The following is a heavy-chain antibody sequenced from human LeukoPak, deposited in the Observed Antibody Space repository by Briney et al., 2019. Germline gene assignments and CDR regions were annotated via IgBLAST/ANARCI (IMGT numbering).Heavy chain of an antibody. CDR2: INHSGST. CDR3: ASTPGYDYVWGSYRRNWFDP. CDR1: GRSFSGYY. D-gene: IGHD3-16*02. Sequence: SETLSLTCAVYGRSFSGYYWSWIRQPPGEGLEWIGEINHSGSTNYNPSLKSRVTISVDTSKNQFSLKLSSVTAADTAVYYCASTPGYDYVWGSYRRNWFDPWGQGTLVTVSS. J-gene: IGHJ5*02. V-gene: IGHV4-34*01.